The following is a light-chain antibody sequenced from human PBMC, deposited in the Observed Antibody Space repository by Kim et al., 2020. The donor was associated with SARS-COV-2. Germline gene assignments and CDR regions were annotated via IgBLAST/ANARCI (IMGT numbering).Light chain of an antibody. J-gene: IGLJ2*01. CDR3: SSYTRTSTRV. V-gene: IGLV2-14*03. CDR2: DVS. CDR1: SSDVGGYNY. Sequence: QSVLTQPASVSGSPGQSITISCTGTSSDVGGYNYVSWYQQHPGKAPKLMIYDVSHRPSGVSNRFSGSKSGNTASLTISGLQAEDEADYYCSSYTRTSTRVFGGGTQLTVL.